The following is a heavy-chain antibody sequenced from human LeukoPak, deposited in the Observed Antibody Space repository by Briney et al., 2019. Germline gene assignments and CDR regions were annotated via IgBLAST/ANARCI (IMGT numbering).Heavy chain of an antibody. Sequence: PSETLSPTCTVSGYSISSGYYWGWIRQPPGKGLEWIGSIYHSGSTYYNPSLKSRVTISVDTSKNQFSLKLSSVTAADTAVYYCARQTGSGLFILPGGQGTLVTVSS. CDR2: IYHSGST. J-gene: IGHJ4*02. D-gene: IGHD3/OR15-3a*01. CDR1: GYSISSGYY. CDR3: ARQTGSGLFILP. V-gene: IGHV4-38-2*02.